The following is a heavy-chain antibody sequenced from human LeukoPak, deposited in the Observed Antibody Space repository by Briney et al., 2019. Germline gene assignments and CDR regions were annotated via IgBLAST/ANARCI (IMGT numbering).Heavy chain of an antibody. CDR1: GFTFSSYA. Sequence: GGSLRLSCAASGFTFSSYAMSWVRQAPGKGLEWVSAISGSGDSTYYGDSVKGRFTISRDNSKNTLYLQMNSLRAEDTAVYYCARGPYPYFDYWGQGTLVTVSS. CDR2: ISGSGDST. J-gene: IGHJ4*02. CDR3: ARGPYPYFDY. V-gene: IGHV3-23*01. D-gene: IGHD2-2*01.